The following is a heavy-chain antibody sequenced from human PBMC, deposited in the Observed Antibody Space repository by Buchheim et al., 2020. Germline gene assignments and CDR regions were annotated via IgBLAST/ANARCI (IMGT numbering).Heavy chain of an antibody. V-gene: IGHV3-30*14. CDR1: GFTFSSYA. J-gene: IGHJ4*02. CDR2: ISYDGSNK. Sequence: QVQLVESGGGVVQPGRSLRLSCAASGFTFSSYAMHWVRQAPGKGLEWVAVISYDGSNKYYADSVKGRFTISRDNSKNTLHLHMNSLRAEDTAVYHCARERSGSFLNPFFDYWGQGTL. D-gene: IGHD1-26*01. CDR3: ARERSGSFLNPFFDY.